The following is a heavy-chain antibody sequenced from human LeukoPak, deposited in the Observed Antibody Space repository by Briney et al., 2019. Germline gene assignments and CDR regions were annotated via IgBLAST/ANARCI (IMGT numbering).Heavy chain of an antibody. V-gene: IGHV4-34*01. Sequence: SETLSLTCAVYGGSFSGYYWSWIRQPPGKGLEWIGEINHSGSTNYNPSLKSRVTISVDTSRNQFSLRLNSVTAADTAVYYCAKSNGYGLIDIWGQGTMVTVSS. CDR3: AKSNGYGLIDI. J-gene: IGHJ3*02. CDR2: INHSGST. D-gene: IGHD3-10*01. CDR1: GGSFSGYY.